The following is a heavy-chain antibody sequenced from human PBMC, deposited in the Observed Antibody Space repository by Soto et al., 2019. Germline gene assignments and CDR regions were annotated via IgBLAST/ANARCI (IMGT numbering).Heavy chain of an antibody. J-gene: IGHJ4*02. Sequence: QALGKGLEWVSAISGSGGSTYYADSVKGRFTISRDNSKNTLYLQMNSLRAEDTAVYYCAKDVWFGDLNWGQGTLVTVYS. CDR2: ISGSGGST. D-gene: IGHD3-10*01. V-gene: IGHV3-23*01. CDR3: AKDVWFGDLN.